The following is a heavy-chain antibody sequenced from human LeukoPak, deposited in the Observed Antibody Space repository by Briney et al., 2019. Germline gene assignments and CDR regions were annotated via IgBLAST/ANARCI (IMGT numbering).Heavy chain of an antibody. CDR2: ISGSGGST. CDR3: AKGRYYDSSGYSFDY. CDR1: GFTFSSYA. J-gene: IGHJ4*02. D-gene: IGHD3-22*01. V-gene: IGHV3-23*01. Sequence: PGGSLRLSCAASGFTFSSYAMSWVRQAPGKGLEWVSAISGSGGSTYYADPVKGRFTISRDNSKNTLYLQMNSLRAEDTAVYYCAKGRYYDSSGYSFDYWGQGTLVTVSS.